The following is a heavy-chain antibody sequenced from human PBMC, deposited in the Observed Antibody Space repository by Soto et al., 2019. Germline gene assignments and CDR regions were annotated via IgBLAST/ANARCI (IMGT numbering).Heavy chain of an antibody. J-gene: IGHJ6*02. Sequence: EVQLVESGGGLVQPGGSLRLSCAASGFTFSSYSMNWVRQAPGKGLEWVSYISSSSSTIYYADSVKGRFTISRDNAKKSLYLQMNSLRDEDTAVYYCAREESRYFWRKQLYYYYGMDVWGQGTTVTVSS. V-gene: IGHV3-48*02. CDR3: AREESRYFWRKQLYYYYGMDV. D-gene: IGHD3-16*01. CDR2: ISSSSSTI. CDR1: GFTFSSYS.